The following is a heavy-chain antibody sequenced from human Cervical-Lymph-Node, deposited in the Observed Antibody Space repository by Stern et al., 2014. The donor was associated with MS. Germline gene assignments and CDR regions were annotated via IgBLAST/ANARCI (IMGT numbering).Heavy chain of an antibody. J-gene: IGHJ5*02. D-gene: IGHD2-15*01. V-gene: IGHV4-59*01. CDR2: LYQAGST. Sequence: QVQLQESGPGLVKPSETLSLTCTVSGGSFNNYYWSWIRQPPGQGLEWIGYLYQAGSTKYNPSLKSRVTISLHTSKKQFSLRLTSVIAADTAVYYCARVDDCSGGTCFSTSWFDPWGQGTLVTVSS. CDR1: GGSFNNYY. CDR3: ARVDDCSGGTCFSTSWFDP.